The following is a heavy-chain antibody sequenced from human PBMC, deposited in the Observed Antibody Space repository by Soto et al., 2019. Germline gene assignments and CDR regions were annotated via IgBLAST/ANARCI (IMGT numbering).Heavy chain of an antibody. J-gene: IGHJ6*02. CDR1: GFTLSSYS. V-gene: IGHV3-48*02. CDR2: ISSSSSTI. Sequence: EVQLVESGGGLVQPGGSLRLSCEASGFTLSSYSMNWARQAPGQGLEWVSYISSSSSTIYYAEPVKGRFTISRDNAKNTLCLQMNGLRDEETAVYYCARDNPRSSGWDVWGQGTTVTVSS. CDR3: ARDNPRSSGWDV.